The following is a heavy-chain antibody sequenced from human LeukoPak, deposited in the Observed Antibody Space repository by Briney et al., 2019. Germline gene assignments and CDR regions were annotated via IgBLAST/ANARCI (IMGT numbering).Heavy chain of an antibody. CDR2: VHLDGRT. Sequence: GSLRLSCAASGFTFSTFSMNWVRQPPGKGLEWIGEVHLDGRTNYNPSLKSRLTMSVDLSENHISLKVTSVTAADTAVYYCAREGGAFRPLDYSGQGTLVTVSS. V-gene: IGHV4-4*02. J-gene: IGHJ4*02. CDR1: GFTFSTFSM. D-gene: IGHD4/OR15-4a*01. CDR3: AREGGAFRPLDY.